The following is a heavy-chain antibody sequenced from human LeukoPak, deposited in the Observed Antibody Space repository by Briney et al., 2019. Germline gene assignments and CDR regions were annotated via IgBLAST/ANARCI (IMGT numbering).Heavy chain of an antibody. CDR1: GFTFSSYA. J-gene: IGHJ6*02. V-gene: IGHV3-30-3*01. D-gene: IGHD2-21*02. Sequence: GRSLRLSCAASGFTFSSYAMHWVRQAPGKGLERVAGISYDGSNNYYADSEKGRSTISRDNSKNTLYLQMNSLRAEDTAVYYCARETLAWGDYFYYYGMDVWGQGTTVTVSS. CDR3: ARETLAWGDYFYYYGMDV. CDR2: ISYDGSNN.